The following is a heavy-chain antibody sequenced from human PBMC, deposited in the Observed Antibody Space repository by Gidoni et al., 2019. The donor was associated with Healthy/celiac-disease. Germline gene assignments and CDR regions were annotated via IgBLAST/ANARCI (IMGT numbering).Heavy chain of an antibody. CDR1: GFTFSSYG. Sequence: QVQLVESGGGVVQPGRSLRLSCAASGFTFSSYGMHWVRQAPGKGLEWVAVIWYDGSNKYYADSVKGRFTISRDNSKNTLYLQMNSLRAEDTAVYYCARDNWGLYGDPRENWFDPWGQGTLVTVSS. CDR3: ARDNWGLYGDPRENWFDP. J-gene: IGHJ5*02. CDR2: IWYDGSNK. D-gene: IGHD4-17*01. V-gene: IGHV3-33*01.